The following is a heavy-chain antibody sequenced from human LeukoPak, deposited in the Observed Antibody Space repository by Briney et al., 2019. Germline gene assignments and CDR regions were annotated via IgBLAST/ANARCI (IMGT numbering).Heavy chain of an antibody. CDR1: GFTFSNYW. CDR3: ARWIGGFDY. Sequence: GGSLRLFCTTSGFTFSNYWMNWVRQTPGRGLEWVANINHGGSEKYYLDSVEGRFTISRDNTNNSLYLQMNSLRDDDTATYYCARWIGGFDYWGQGALVTVSS. CDR2: INHGGSEK. J-gene: IGHJ4*02. V-gene: IGHV3-7*01. D-gene: IGHD3-10*01.